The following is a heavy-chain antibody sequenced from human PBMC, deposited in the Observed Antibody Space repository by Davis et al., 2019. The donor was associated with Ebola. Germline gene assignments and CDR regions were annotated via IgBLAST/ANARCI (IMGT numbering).Heavy chain of an antibody. CDR2: IYYSGST. J-gene: IGHJ3*02. D-gene: IGHD3-22*01. CDR1: GGSISSYY. CDR3: ARARKTYYYDSSGYGAVVDAFDI. V-gene: IGHV4-59*01. Sequence: MPSETLSLTCTVSGGSISSYYWSWIRQPPGKGLEWIGYIYYSGSTNYNPSLKSRVTISVDTSKNQFSLKLSSVTAADTAVYYCARARKTYYYDSSGYGAVVDAFDIWGQGIMVTVSS.